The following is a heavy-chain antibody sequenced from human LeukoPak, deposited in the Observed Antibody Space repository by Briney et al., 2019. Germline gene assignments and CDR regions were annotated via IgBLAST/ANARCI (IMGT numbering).Heavy chain of an antibody. D-gene: IGHD4-23*01. Sequence: ASVKVSCKASGYTFISYYMHWVRQAPGQGLEWMGIINPSGGSTSYAQKFQGRVTMTRDMSTSTVYMELSSLRSEDTAVYYCARDSAVGRSPFDYWGQGTLVTVSS. J-gene: IGHJ4*02. CDR3: ARDSAVGRSPFDY. CDR2: INPSGGST. V-gene: IGHV1-46*01. CDR1: GYTFISYY.